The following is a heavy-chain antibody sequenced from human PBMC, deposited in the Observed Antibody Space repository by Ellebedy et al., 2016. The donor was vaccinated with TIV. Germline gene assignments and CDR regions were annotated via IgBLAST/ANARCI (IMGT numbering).Heavy chain of an antibody. CDR3: ARGTLLSVVVVPQFNT. CDR2: TNPKTGFT. Sequence: ASVKVSXXTSGYTFSDYYIHWVRQARGQGLEWMGWTNPKTGFTKSAQKFQGRVTMSSEKSIRTAYMELSGLKSDDTALYFCARGTLLSVVVVPQFNTWGQGTLVTVSS. CDR1: GYTFSDYY. J-gene: IGHJ5*02. V-gene: IGHV1-2*02. D-gene: IGHD2-21*01.